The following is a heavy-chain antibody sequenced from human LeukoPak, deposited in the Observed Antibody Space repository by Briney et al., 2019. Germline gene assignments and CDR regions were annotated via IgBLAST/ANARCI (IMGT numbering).Heavy chain of an antibody. Sequence: GSLRLSCAASGFTFSDYAMTWVRQAPGRGLEWVSAILGTRGNTYYTDSVKGRFTISRDNSKNTLYLQMNSLRAEDTAVYYCARDLEGYFDYWGQGTLVTVSS. V-gene: IGHV3-23*01. CDR1: GFTFSDYA. J-gene: IGHJ4*02. CDR3: ARDLEGYFDY. CDR2: ILGTRGNT. D-gene: IGHD3-3*01.